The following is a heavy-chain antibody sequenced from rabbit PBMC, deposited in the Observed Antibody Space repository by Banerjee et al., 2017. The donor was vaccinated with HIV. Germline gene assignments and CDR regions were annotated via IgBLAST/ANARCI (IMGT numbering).Heavy chain of an antibody. Sequence: QEQLEESGGDLVKPEGSLTLTCTASGFSFSRGYDMCWVRQAPGKGLEWIGCSHTGSGNTWYASWAKGRFTISKTASTTVTLQMTSLTAADTATYFCARDFDFWGQGTLVTVS. CDR2: SHTGSGNT. CDR3: ARDFDF. CDR1: GFSFSRGYD. D-gene: IGHD2-1*01. J-gene: IGHJ3*01. V-gene: IGHV1S45*01.